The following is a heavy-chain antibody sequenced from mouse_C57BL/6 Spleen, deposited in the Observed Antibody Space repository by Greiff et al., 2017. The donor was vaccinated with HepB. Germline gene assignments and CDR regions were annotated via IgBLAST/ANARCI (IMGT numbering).Heavy chain of an antibody. V-gene: IGHV2-2*01. CDR3: ARTGGQLRPWFPY. D-gene: IGHD3-2*02. Sequence: VKLQESGPGLVQPSQSLSITCTVSGFSLTSYGVHWVRQSPGKGLEWLGVIWSGGSTDYNAAFISRLSISKDNSKSQVFFKMNSLQADDTAIYYCARTGGQLRPWFPYWGQGTLVTVSA. CDR1: GFSLTSYG. CDR2: IWSGGST. J-gene: IGHJ3*01.